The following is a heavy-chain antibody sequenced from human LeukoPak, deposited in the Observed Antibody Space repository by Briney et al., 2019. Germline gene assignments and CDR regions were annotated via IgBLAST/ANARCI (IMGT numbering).Heavy chain of an antibody. Sequence: SVKVSCKASGGTFSSYAISWVRQAPGQGLEWMGGIIPIFGTANYAQKFQGRVTITADKSTSTAYMELSSPRSEDTAVYYCARSYVYDSYYFDYWGQGTLVTVSS. CDR3: ARSYVYDSYYFDY. CDR2: IIPIFGTA. CDR1: GGTFSSYA. J-gene: IGHJ4*02. D-gene: IGHD5/OR15-5a*01. V-gene: IGHV1-69*06.